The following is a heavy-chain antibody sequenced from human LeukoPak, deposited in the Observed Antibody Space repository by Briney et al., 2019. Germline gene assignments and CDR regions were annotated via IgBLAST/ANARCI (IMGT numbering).Heavy chain of an antibody. CDR1: GGSFSNYY. CDR2: INHSGSS. Sequence: SETLSLTCAVYGGSFSNYYWSWIRQPPGKGLEWIGEINHSGSSNYNPSLKSRVTISVDTSKNQFSLKLSSVTAADTAVYYCARERGGYSYYHINYYYYMDVWGKGTTVTVSS. J-gene: IGHJ6*03. V-gene: IGHV4-34*01. CDR3: ARERGGYSYYHINYYYYMDV. D-gene: IGHD5-18*01.